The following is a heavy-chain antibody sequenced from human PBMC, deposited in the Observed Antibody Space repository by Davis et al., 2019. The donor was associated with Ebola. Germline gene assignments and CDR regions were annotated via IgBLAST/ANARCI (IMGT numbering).Heavy chain of an antibody. J-gene: IGHJ5*02. Sequence: ASVKVSCKASGYTFTGYYMHWVRQAPGQGLEWMGWINPNSGGTNYAQKFQGRVTMTRDTSISTAYMELSRLRSDDTAVYYCARDPGVDTAMVRGDWFDPWGQGTLVTVSS. CDR2: INPNSGGT. D-gene: IGHD5-18*01. V-gene: IGHV1-2*02. CDR3: ARDPGVDTAMVRGDWFDP. CDR1: GYTFTGYY.